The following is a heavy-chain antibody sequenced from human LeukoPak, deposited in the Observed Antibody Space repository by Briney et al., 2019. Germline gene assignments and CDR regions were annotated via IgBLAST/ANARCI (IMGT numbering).Heavy chain of an antibody. CDR1: GDCIRCWH. V-gene: IGHV4-59*01. J-gene: IGHJ4*02. CDR2: IYYSGST. D-gene: IGHD3-22*01. CDR3: TRVATMTLYCSGY. Sequence: PSETLSLTCTVSGDCIRCWHWLDLRQPPGKGLEWIGYIYYSGSTNYNPSLKSRVTISVDTSKNQFSLKLSSVTAADTAVYYCTRVATMTLYCSGYWGQGTLVTVSS.